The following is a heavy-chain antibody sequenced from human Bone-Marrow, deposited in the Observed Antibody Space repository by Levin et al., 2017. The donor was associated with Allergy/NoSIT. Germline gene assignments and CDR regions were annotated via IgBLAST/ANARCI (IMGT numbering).Heavy chain of an antibody. CDR2: IYYFGST. CDR1: GGSISNSGHY. J-gene: IGHJ6*03. V-gene: IGHV4-31*03. CDR3: ARADALYSCCTDV. Sequence: SQTLSLTRTVSGGSISNSGHYWSWIRQLPGKGLEWIGYIYYFGSTYYNPSLKSRVTISVDTSNNQFSLKLSSVTAADTAVYYCARADALYSCCTDVWGKGTTVTVSS.